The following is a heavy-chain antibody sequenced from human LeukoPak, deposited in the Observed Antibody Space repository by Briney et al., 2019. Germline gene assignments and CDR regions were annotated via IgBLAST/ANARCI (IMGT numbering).Heavy chain of an antibody. Sequence: GSLRLSCAASGFTFSSYAMHWVRQAPGKGLEWVAVISYDGSNKYYADSVKGRFTISRDNSKNTLYLQMNSLRAEDTAVYYCARYAGLGSSTSGIDYWGQGTLVTVSS. CDR1: GFTFSSYA. D-gene: IGHD2-2*01. V-gene: IGHV3-30-3*01. CDR3: ARYAGLGSSTSGIDY. CDR2: ISYDGSNK. J-gene: IGHJ4*02.